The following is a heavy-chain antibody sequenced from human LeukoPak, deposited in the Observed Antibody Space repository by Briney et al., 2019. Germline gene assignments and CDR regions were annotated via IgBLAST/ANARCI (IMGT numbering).Heavy chain of an antibody. V-gene: IGHV3-48*01. CDR1: GFTFGTNS. J-gene: IGHJ4*02. D-gene: IGHD5-18*01. CDR2: ISSGGSTI. CDR3: ARDGGGYSYGVAY. Sequence: GGSLRLSCAGSGFTFGTNSMSWVRQAPGKGLEWISYISSGGSTIYYADSVKGRFTISRDNAKNSLYLQMNSLRAEDTAVYYCARDGGGYSYGVAYWGQGTLATVSS.